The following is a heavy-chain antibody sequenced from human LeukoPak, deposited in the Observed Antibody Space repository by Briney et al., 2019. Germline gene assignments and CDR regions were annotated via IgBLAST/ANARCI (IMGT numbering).Heavy chain of an antibody. D-gene: IGHD2-2*01. CDR2: IVVGSGNT. V-gene: IGHV1-58*01. CDR1: GFTFTSSA. Sequence: SVKVSCKAPGFTFTSSAVQWVRQARGQRLEWIGWIVVGSGNTNYAQKFQERVTITRDMSTSTAYMELSSLRSEDTAVYYCAVYCSSTSCPPNWFDPWGQGTLVTVSS. J-gene: IGHJ5*02. CDR3: AVYCSSTSCPPNWFDP.